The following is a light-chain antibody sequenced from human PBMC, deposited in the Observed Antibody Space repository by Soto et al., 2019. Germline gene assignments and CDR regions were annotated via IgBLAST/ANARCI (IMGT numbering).Light chain of an antibody. CDR3: QQRSTWPQLT. Sequence: EIVLTQSPATLSLSPGERATLSCRASQSVSSYLAWYQQKPGQAPRLLMYDASNRATGIPARFSGSGSGTDFTLTISSLEPEDFAVYYCQQRSTWPQLTFGGGTKVEIK. CDR2: DAS. J-gene: IGKJ4*01. V-gene: IGKV3-11*01. CDR1: QSVSSY.